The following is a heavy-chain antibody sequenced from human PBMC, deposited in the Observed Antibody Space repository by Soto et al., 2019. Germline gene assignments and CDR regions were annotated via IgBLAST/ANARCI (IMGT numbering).Heavy chain of an antibody. V-gene: IGHV3-74*01. CDR1: GFTFSSYW. D-gene: IGHD5-18*01. J-gene: IGHJ4*02. CDR2: INPDGSAT. Sequence: HPVGSLRLSCAASGFTFSSYWMHWVRQAPGKGLVWVSRINPDGSATNYADSVKGRFTISRDNAKNTLYLQMNSLRAEDTAVFYCGRGGSDSPMAPGYWGQGTLVTVSS. CDR3: GRGGSDSPMAPGY.